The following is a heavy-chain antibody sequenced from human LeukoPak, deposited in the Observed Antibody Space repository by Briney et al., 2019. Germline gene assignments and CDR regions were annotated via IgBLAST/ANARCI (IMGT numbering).Heavy chain of an antibody. CDR2: IYHSGST. J-gene: IGHJ6*03. V-gene: IGHV4-30-2*01. CDR1: GGSISSGGYY. Sequence: SETLSLTCTVSGGSISSGGYYWSWIRKPPGKGLEWIGYIYHSGSTYYNPSLKSRVTISVDRSKNQFSLKLSSVTAADTAVYYCAATKPADYYYYMDVWGKGTTVTVSS. D-gene: IGHD5-12*01. CDR3: AATKPADYYYYMDV.